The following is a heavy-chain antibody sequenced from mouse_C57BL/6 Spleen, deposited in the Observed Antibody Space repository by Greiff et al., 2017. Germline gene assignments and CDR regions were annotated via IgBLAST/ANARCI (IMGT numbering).Heavy chain of an antibody. Sequence: EVQLQQSGPELVKPGASVKMSCKASGYTFTDYNMHWVKQSHGKSLEWIGYINPNNGGTSYNQKFKGKATLTVNKSSSTAYMELRSLTSEDSAVYYCASYYYGSSFAWFAYWGQGTLVTVSA. D-gene: IGHD1-1*01. V-gene: IGHV1-22*01. CDR3: ASYYYGSSFAWFAY. CDR1: GYTFTDYN. CDR2: INPNNGGT. J-gene: IGHJ3*01.